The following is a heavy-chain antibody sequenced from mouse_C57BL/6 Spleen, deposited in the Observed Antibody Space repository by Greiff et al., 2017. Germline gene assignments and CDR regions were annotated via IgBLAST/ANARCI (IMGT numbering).Heavy chain of an antibody. CDR2: IDPENGDT. CDR1: GFNIKDDY. D-gene: IGHD2-1*01. Sequence: SGAELVRPGASVKLSCTASGFNIKDDYMHWVKQRPEQGLEWIGWIDPENGDTEYASKFQGKATITADTSSNTAYLQLSSLTSEDTAVYYCTTRGNYVYWGQGTTLTVSS. CDR3: TTRGNYVY. J-gene: IGHJ2*01. V-gene: IGHV14-4*01.